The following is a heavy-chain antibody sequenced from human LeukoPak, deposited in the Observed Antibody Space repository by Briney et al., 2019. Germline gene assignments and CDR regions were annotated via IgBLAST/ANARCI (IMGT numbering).Heavy chain of an antibody. CDR1: GFTFSSYA. CDR2: ISYDGSNK. J-gene: IGHJ3*02. D-gene: IGHD3-22*01. V-gene: IGHV3-30*04. CDR3: ARDPGVVIPPHGYAFDI. Sequence: GGSLRLSCAASGFTFSSYAMHWVRQAPGKGLEWVAVISYDGSNKYYADSVKGRFTISRDNPKNTLYLQMNSLRAEDTAVYYCARDPGVVIPPHGYAFDIWGQGTMVTVSS.